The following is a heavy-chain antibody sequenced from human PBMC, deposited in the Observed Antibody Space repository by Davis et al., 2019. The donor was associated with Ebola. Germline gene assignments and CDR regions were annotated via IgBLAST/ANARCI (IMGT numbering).Heavy chain of an antibody. Sequence: GGSLRLSCAASGFTFSSYGMHWVRQAPGKGLEWVAVISYDGSNKYYADSVKGRFTISRDNSKNTLYLQMNSLRAEDTAVYYCAKDYPPYYDFWSGYFDYWGQGTLVTVSS. CDR1: GFTFSSYG. CDR2: ISYDGSNK. V-gene: IGHV3-30*18. CDR3: AKDYPPYYDFWSGYFDY. J-gene: IGHJ4*02. D-gene: IGHD3-3*01.